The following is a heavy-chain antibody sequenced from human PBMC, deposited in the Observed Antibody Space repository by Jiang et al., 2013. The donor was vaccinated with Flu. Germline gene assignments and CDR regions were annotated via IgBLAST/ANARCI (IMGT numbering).Heavy chain of an antibody. Sequence: VQLVESGAEVKKPGESLRISCKGSGYSFTSYWIGWVRQMPGKGLEWMGTIYPGDSDTRYSPSFQGQVTISADKSISTAYLQWSSLKASDTAMYYCARRVNCGGDCYSVIFDYWGQGTLV. V-gene: IGHV5-51*01. D-gene: IGHD2-21*02. CDR3: ARRVNCGGDCYSVIFDY. J-gene: IGHJ4*02. CDR2: IYPGDSDT. CDR1: GYSFTSYW.